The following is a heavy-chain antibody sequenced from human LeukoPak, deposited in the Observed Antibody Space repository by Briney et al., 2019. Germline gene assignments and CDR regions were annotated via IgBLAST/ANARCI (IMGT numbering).Heavy chain of an antibody. CDR2: INPNSGGT. J-gene: IGHJ4*02. Sequence: AASVKVSCKASGYTFTGYYMHWVRQAPGQGLEWMGWINPNSGGTNYAQKFQGRVTITADESTSTAYMELSSLRSEDTAVYYCARHMGELLSFFDYWGQGTLVTVSS. CDR3: ARHMGELLSFFDY. CDR1: GYTFTGYY. D-gene: IGHD1-26*01. V-gene: IGHV1-2*02.